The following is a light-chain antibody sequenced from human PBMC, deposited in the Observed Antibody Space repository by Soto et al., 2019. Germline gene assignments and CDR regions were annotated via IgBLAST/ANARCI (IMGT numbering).Light chain of an antibody. V-gene: IGKV1-9*01. Sequence: DIQLTQSPSFLSASVGDRVTITCRASHGIISYLAWYQQKPGKAPKLLIYAASTLQSGVPSRFSGSGSGTEFPLTNSSLQPEDFATYFCQQLNSYPLTFGGGTKVEIK. J-gene: IGKJ4*01. CDR3: QQLNSYPLT. CDR2: AAS. CDR1: HGIISY.